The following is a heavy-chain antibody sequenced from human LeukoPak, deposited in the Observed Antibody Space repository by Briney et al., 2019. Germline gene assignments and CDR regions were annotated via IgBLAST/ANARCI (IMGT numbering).Heavy chain of an antibody. V-gene: IGHV3-66*01. CDR3: ASRLMTTVSYFDC. J-gene: IGHJ4*02. D-gene: IGHD4-11*01. Sequence: GGSLRLSCAASGFTVSSNYMSWVRQAPGKGLEWVSILYSGGGTYYADSVKGRFTISRDNSKSTLYLQMNSLRAEDTAVYYCASRLMTTVSYFDCWGQGTLVTVSP. CDR1: GFTVSSNY. CDR2: LYSGGGT.